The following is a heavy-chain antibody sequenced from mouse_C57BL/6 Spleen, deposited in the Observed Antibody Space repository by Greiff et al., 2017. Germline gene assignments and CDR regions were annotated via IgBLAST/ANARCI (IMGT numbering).Heavy chain of an antibody. CDR1: GFSLTSYG. V-gene: IGHV2-2*01. CDR2: IWSGGST. Sequence: QVQLQQSGPGLVQPSQSLSITCTVSGFSLTSYGVHWVRQSPGKGLEWLGVIWSGGSTDYNAAFISRLSISKDNSTSQVFFKMNSLQADDTAIYYCASAYYSNYVDYWGQGTTLTVSS. D-gene: IGHD2-5*01. J-gene: IGHJ2*01. CDR3: ASAYYSNYVDY.